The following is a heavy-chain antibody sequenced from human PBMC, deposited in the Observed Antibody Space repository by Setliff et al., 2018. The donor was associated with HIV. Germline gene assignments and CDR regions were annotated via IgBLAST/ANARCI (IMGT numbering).Heavy chain of an antibody. D-gene: IGHD6-19*01. Sequence: SETLSLTCSVSGGSVGSGSYYWSWIRQSPGKGLEWIGSIYYSGSAYYNPSFKSRVTLPVDTSENQFSLRLSSVTAADTAVYFCARGGTVSADFDSWGQGTLVTVSS. J-gene: IGHJ4*02. CDR2: IYYSGSA. CDR1: GGSVGSGSYY. CDR3: ARGGTVSADFDS. V-gene: IGHV4-39*07.